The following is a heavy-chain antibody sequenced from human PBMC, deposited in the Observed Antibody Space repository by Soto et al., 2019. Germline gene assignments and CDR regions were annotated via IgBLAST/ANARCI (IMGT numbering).Heavy chain of an antibody. V-gene: IGHV4-61*05. CDR1: GGSISSSSSY. Sequence: SETLSLTCTVSGGSISSSSSYWGWIRQPPGKGLEWIGYIYYSGSTNYNPSLKSRVTISVDTSKNQFSLKLSSVTAADTAVYYCARVAYCSSTSCYGGEGYYYGMDVWGQGTTVTVSS. CDR2: IYYSGST. D-gene: IGHD2-2*01. J-gene: IGHJ6*02. CDR3: ARVAYCSSTSCYGGEGYYYGMDV.